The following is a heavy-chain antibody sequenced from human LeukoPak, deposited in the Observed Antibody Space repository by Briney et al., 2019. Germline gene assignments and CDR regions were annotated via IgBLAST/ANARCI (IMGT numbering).Heavy chain of an antibody. Sequence: ASVKVSCKASGGTFSSYAISWVRQAPGQGLEWMGRIIPIFGTANYAQKFQGRVTITTDESTSTAYMELSSLRSEDTAVYYCARDRHYGGNSAYFQHWGQGTLVTVSS. CDR1: GGTFSSYA. CDR3: ARDRHYGGNSAYFQH. CDR2: IIPIFGTA. V-gene: IGHV1-69*05. D-gene: IGHD4-23*01. J-gene: IGHJ1*01.